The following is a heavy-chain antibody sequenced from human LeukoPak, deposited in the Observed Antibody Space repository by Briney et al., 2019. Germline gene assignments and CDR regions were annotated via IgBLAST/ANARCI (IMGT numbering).Heavy chain of an antibody. CDR3: ASTMVRGVIITS. V-gene: IGHV4-39*01. CDR2: IYYSGST. CDR1: GGPISSSSYY. D-gene: IGHD3-10*01. J-gene: IGHJ4*02. Sequence: SETLSLTCTVSGGPISSSSYYWGWIRQPPGKGLEWIGSIYYSGSTYYNPSLKSRVTISVDTSKNQFSLKLSSVTAADTAVYYCASTMVRGVIITSWGQGTLVTVSS.